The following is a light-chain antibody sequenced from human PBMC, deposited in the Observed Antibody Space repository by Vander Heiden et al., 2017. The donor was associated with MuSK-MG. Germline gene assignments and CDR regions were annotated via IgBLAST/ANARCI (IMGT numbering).Light chain of an antibody. CDR3: RQALQDPLT. V-gene: IGKV2-28*01. CDR2: FVS. Sequence: IVMTQSPLSLPVTPAEPASISCRSGPILLHSTGYNHLDPHLLNPGQSPPLLLYFVSNPASPVPDRFRGCGSRTHFTLKIRRVEAAAVGVYFSRQALQDPLTFGAGTKVXIK. CDR1: PILLHSTGYNH. J-gene: IGKJ4*01.